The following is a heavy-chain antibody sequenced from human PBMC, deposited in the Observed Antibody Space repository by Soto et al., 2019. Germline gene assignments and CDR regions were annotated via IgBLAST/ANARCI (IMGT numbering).Heavy chain of an antibody. CDR3: VKPPGYDYVWGSYQDFDY. Sequence: GGSLRLSCSASGFTFSSYAMHWVRQAPGKGLEYVSAISSNGGSTYYADSVKGRFTISRDNSKNTLYLQMSSLRAEDTAVYYCVKPPGYDYVWGSYQDFDYWGQGTLVTVSS. D-gene: IGHD3-16*02. CDR2: ISSNGGST. V-gene: IGHV3-64D*06. J-gene: IGHJ4*02. CDR1: GFTFSSYA.